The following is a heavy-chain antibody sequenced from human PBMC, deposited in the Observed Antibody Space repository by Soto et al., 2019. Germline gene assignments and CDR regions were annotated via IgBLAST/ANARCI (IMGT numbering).Heavy chain of an antibody. CDR1: GFTFSSFW. CDR3: ASSILPGRTRIGY. D-gene: IGHD1-26*01. Sequence: EVQLEESGGGLVQPGGSLRLSCAASGFTFSSFWMHWVRQAPREGLVWVSRINNDGSSTNYADSVKGRFTISRDNAKNTLFLQMNSLRAEETAVYYYASSILPGRTRIGYWGQGTLVTVSS. J-gene: IGHJ4*02. CDR2: INNDGSST. V-gene: IGHV3-74*01.